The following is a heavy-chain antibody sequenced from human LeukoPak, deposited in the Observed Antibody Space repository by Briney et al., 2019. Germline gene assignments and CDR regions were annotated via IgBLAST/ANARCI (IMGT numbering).Heavy chain of an antibody. D-gene: IGHD7-27*01. J-gene: IGHJ3*02. CDR2: INPTSGDT. V-gene: IGHV1-2*02. CDR3: ARGDGDGPARRAFDI. CDR1: GYTFSSYG. Sequence: ASLKVSCKASGYTFSSYGISWVRQAPGQGLEWMGWINPTSGDTNYVQKFQGRVTLTRDMSISTAYMELSRVTSDDTAVYYCARGDGDGPARRAFDIWGQGTMVTVSS.